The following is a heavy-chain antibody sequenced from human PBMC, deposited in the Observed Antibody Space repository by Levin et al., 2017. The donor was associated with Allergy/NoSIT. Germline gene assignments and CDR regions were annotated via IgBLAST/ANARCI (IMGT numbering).Heavy chain of an antibody. J-gene: IGHJ4*02. D-gene: IGHD3-9*01. CDR2: ITSDESNT. CDR1: GITFRDYW. CDR3: ATGAETCYSY. Sequence: GGSLRLSCAASGITFRDYWMHWVRQVPGKGLVWVSRITSDESNTLYADSVKGRFTISRDNAKNTLYLQMNSLRVEDTAVYYCATGAETCYSYWGQGTLVTVSS. V-gene: IGHV3-74*01.